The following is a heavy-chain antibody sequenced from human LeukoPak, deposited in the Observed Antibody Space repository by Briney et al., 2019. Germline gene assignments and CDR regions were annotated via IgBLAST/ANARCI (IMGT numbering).Heavy chain of an antibody. V-gene: IGHV3-23*01. CDR3: AKDISGLPEYFQH. CDR1: GFTFSNYA. CDR2: ISASGGST. D-gene: IGHD3-10*01. J-gene: IGHJ1*01. Sequence: GGSLRLSCAASGFTFSNYAMSWVRQAPGKGLEWFSGISASGGSTYYADSVKGRFTISRDNSKNTLYLQMNSLRAEDTAVYYCAKDISGLPEYFQHWGQGTLVTVSS.